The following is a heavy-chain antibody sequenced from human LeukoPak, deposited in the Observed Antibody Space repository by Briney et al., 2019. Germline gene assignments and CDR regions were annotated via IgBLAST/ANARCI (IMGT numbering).Heavy chain of an antibody. Sequence: PGGSLRLSCAASGFTFSNAWMSWVRQAPGKGLEWVGRIRSKGDGEKTEYAAHVKVRFTIDKDDSMINVYMQINRLKNEDISVYYWTTKKDYYNDDSGYFFYSNTTDGCGQGTTVT. J-gene: IGHJ6*01. D-gene: IGHD3-22*01. CDR3: TTKKDYYNDDSGYFFYSNTTDG. CDR2: IRSKGDGEKT. CDR1: GFTFSNAW. V-gene: IGHV3-15*01.